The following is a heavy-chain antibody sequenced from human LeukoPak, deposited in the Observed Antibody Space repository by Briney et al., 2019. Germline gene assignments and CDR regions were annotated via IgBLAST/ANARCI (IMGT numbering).Heavy chain of an antibody. CDR1: GFTFSSYG. Sequence: GGSLRLSCAASGFTFSSYGMHWVRQAPGKGLEWVAFIRYDGSNKYYADSVKGRFTISRDNSKNTLYLQMNSLRAEDTAVYYCAKDADFWSGHGWFDPWGQGTLVTVSS. V-gene: IGHV3-30*02. J-gene: IGHJ5*02. CDR2: IRYDGSNK. D-gene: IGHD3-3*01. CDR3: AKDADFWSGHGWFDP.